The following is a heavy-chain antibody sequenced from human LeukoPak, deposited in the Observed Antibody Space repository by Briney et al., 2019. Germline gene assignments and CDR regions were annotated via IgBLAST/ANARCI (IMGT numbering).Heavy chain of an antibody. D-gene: IGHD5-12*01. CDR2: IYYSGTT. CDR3: ARLLGRSSYEIDY. V-gene: IGHV4-39*02. CDR1: GDSIISATYY. Sequence: PSETLSLTCTVSGDSIISATYYWGWIRQPPGKGLEWIGSIYYSGTTYSNPSLKTRVTMSVDTSKNHFSLQLSSVTAADTAVYYCARLLGRSSYEIDYWGQGTLVTVSS. J-gene: IGHJ4*02.